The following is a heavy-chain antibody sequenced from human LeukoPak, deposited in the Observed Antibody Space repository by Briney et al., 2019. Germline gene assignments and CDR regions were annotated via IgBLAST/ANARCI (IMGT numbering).Heavy chain of an antibody. D-gene: IGHD6-19*01. J-gene: IGHJ5*02. CDR2: INHSGST. CDR1: GGSFSGYY. CDR3: ARVRYSSGWYLNWFDP. Sequence: SETLSLICAVYGGSFSGYYWSWIRQPPGKGLEWIGEINHSGSTNYNPSLKSRVTISVDTSKNQFSLKLSSVTAADTAVYYCARVRYSSGWYLNWFDPWGQGTLVTVSS. V-gene: IGHV4-34*01.